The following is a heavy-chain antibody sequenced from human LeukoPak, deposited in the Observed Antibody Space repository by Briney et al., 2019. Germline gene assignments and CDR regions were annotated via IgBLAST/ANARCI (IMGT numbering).Heavy chain of an antibody. CDR3: QRVTIFGVVIDFDY. CDR1: GYTFTSFY. CDR2: INPSGGST. D-gene: IGHD3-3*01. J-gene: IGHJ4*02. V-gene: IGHV1-46*01. Sequence: ASVKVSCKASGYTFTSFYMHWVRQAPGQGLEWMGIINPSGGSTSYAQKFQGRVTMTRDTSTSTVYMELSSLRSDDTAVYYCQRVTIFGVVIDFDYWGQGTLVAVSS.